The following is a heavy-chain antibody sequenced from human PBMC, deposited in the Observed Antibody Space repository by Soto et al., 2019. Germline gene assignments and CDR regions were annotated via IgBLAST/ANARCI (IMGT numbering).Heavy chain of an antibody. CDR3: AMVESTVTTWYYYGMDV. J-gene: IGHJ6*02. CDR1: GFTFSSYT. CDR2: ISYDGSNK. D-gene: IGHD4-17*01. Sequence: QVQLVESGGGVVQPGRSLRLSCAASGFTFSSYTMHWVRQAPGKGLEWVELISYDGSNKYYADSVKGRFTISRDNSMNTLYLQMTSLSVEDTAYYYCAMVESTVTTWYYYGMDVWGQGTTVTVSS. V-gene: IGHV3-30-3*01.